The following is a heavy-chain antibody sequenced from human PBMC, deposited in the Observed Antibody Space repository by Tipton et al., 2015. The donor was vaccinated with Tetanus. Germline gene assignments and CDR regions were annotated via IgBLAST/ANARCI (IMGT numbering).Heavy chain of an antibody. CDR3: ARGIHLLSSSPPGRSDY. CDR1: GYTFTSYA. CDR2: INAGNGNA. V-gene: IGHV1-3*01. Sequence: QSGPEVKKPGASVKVSCKASGYTFTSYAIHWVRQAPGQRLEWMGWINAGNGNAKYSQKFQGRVTITRDTSASTAYMELSSLRSEDTAVFYCARGIHLLSSSPPGRSDYWGQGTLVTVSS. D-gene: IGHD6-6*01. J-gene: IGHJ4*02.